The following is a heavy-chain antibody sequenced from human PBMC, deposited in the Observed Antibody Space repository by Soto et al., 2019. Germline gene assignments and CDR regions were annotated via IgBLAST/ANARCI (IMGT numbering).Heavy chain of an antibody. D-gene: IGHD6-13*01. V-gene: IGHV3-74*01. CDR3: ARENSYSSSWEAQRDVLAI. CDR1: GFTFSSYW. Sequence: GGSLRLSCAAPGFTFSSYWMHWVRQAPGKGLVWVSRINSDGSSTSYADSVKGRFTISRDNAKNTLYLQMNSLRAEDTAVYYCARENSYSSSWEAQRDVLAIWGQGTMVTGSS. CDR2: INSDGSST. J-gene: IGHJ3*02.